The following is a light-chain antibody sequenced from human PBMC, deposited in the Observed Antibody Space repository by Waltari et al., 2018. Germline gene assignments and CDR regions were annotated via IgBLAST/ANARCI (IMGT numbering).Light chain of an antibody. CDR1: QSVLYSSNNKNY. V-gene: IGKV4-1*01. Sequence: DIVMTQSPDSLAVSLGERATINCKSSQSVLYSSNNKNYLVWYQQKPGQPPKLLIYWASTRESGVPDRFSGSGSGTDFTLTISSLQAEDVAVYYCQQYYSTPLTFGQGTKAEIK. J-gene: IGKJ1*01. CDR3: QQYYSTPLT. CDR2: WAS.